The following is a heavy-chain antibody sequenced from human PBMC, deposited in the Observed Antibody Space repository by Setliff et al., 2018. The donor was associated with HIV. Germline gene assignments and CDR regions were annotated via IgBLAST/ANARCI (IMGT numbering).Heavy chain of an antibody. CDR3: ARVMIGYSGYDAFDY. Sequence: PGGSLRLSCAASGFTFSSYAMHWVRQAPGKGLEWVAVISYDGSNKYYADSVKGRFTISRDNSKNILYLQMNSLRAEDTAVYYCARVMIGYSGYDAFDYWGQGTLVTVSS. CDR2: ISYDGSNK. CDR1: GFTFSSYA. D-gene: IGHD5-12*01. J-gene: IGHJ4*02. V-gene: IGHV3-30*04.